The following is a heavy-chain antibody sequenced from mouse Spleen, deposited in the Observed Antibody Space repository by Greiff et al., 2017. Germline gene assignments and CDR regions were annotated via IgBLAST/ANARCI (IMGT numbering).Heavy chain of an antibody. J-gene: IGHJ2*01. D-gene: IGHD4-1*01. CDR3: AMGFNWDFDY. Sequence: VQLQQSGPELVKPGASVKMSCKASGYTFTDYNMHWVKQSHGKSLEWIGYINPNNGGTSYNQKFKGKATLTVNKSSSTAYMELRSLTSEDSAVYYCAMGFNWDFDYWGQGTTLTVSS. CDR2: INPNNGGT. CDR1: GYTFTDYN. V-gene: IGHV1-22*01.